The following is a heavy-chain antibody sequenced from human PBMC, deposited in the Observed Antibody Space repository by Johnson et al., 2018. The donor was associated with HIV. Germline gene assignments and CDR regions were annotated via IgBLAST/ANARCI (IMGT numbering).Heavy chain of an antibody. D-gene: IGHD3-10*02. Sequence: QVQLVESGGGVVQPGRSLRLSCAASYFTLSNYAMHWVRQAPGKGLEWVAVISYDGSNKYYADSVKGRFTISRDSSKNTLYLQMNSLRAEDMAVYYCARPRYYVDAFDLWGQGTMVTVSS. CDR3: ARPRYYVDAFDL. CDR1: YFTLSNYA. V-gene: IGHV3-30*04. J-gene: IGHJ3*01. CDR2: ISYDGSNK.